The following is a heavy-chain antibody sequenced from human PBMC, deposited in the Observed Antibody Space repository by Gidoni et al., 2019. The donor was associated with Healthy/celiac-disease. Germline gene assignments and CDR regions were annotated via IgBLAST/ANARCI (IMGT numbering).Heavy chain of an antibody. J-gene: IGHJ6*03. V-gene: IGHV3-73*01. CDR1: AFTFSGSA. CDR2: IRSKANSYAT. CDR3: TRHEDYYYYYMDV. Sequence: EVQLVESGGGLVQPGGSLKLSCAASAFTFSGSAMHWVRQASGKGLEWVGRIRSKANSYATAYAAPVKGRFTISRDDSKNTAYLQMNSLKTEDTAVYYCTRHEDYYYYYMDVWGKGTTVTVSS.